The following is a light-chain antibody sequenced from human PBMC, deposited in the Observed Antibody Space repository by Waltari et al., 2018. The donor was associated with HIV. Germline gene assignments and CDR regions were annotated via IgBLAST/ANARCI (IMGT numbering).Light chain of an antibody. Sequence: SYELTQPPSVSVSPGQTASITCSGDKLGDNYACWYQQKPGQPPVLVIYQESKRPSGIPERFSGSNSGNTATLTIRGTQAMDEADYYCQAWDSGTWVFGGGTKLTVL. CDR2: QES. CDR1: KLGDNY. V-gene: IGLV3-1*01. CDR3: QAWDSGTWV. J-gene: IGLJ3*02.